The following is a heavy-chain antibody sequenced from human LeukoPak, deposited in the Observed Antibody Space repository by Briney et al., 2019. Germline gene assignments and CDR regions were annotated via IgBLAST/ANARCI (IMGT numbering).Heavy chain of an antibody. V-gene: IGHV4-34*01. CDR2: INHSGST. CDR1: GGSFSGYY. Sequence: SETLSLTCAVYGGSFSGYYWSWIRQPPGKGLEWIGEINHSGSTNYNPSLKSRVTISVDTSKNQFSLKLSSVTAADTAVYYCARGRGYSSGWYLTSWGQGTLVTVSS. CDR3: ARGRGYSSGWYLTS. J-gene: IGHJ5*02. D-gene: IGHD6-19*01.